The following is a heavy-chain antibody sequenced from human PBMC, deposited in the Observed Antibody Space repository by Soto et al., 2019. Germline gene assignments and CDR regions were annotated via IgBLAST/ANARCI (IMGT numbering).Heavy chain of an antibody. V-gene: IGHV4-59*08. J-gene: IGHJ5*02. Sequence: SETLSLTCTVSGGSLSSYYWSWLRPPPGKGLEWIGYIYYSGSTNYNPSLKSRVTISVDTSKNQFSLKLSSVTAADTAVYYCARGQPRHSSAGRNWFDPWVQGTLVTVSS. CDR2: IYYSGST. CDR1: GGSLSSYY. CDR3: ARGQPRHSSAGRNWFDP. D-gene: IGHD6-25*01.